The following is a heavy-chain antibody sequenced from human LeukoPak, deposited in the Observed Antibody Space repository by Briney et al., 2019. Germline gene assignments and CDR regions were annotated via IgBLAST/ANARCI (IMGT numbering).Heavy chain of an antibody. CDR3: ATYSYAGAFDY. V-gene: IGHV4-39*01. J-gene: IGHJ4*02. CDR1: GGSISSSSYN. CDR2: ISYSGST. Sequence: PSETLSLTCTVSGGSISSSSYNWGWIRQPPGKELEWIGSISYSGSTYYNPSLKSRVTISVDTSKSQFSLKLSSVTAADTAVYYCATYSYAGAFDYWGQGTLITVSS. D-gene: IGHD5-18*01.